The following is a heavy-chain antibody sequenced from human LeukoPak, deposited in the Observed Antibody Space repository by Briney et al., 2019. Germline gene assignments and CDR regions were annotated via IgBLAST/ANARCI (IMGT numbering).Heavy chain of an antibody. CDR1: GFTFSSYS. CDR3: ARDPVVAVDY. J-gene: IGHJ4*02. D-gene: IGHD2-15*01. CDR2: INSSSSYI. Sequence: GGSLRLSCAASGFTFSSYSMNWVRQAPGKGLEWVSSINSSSSYIYYADSVKVRFTISRDNAKNSLYLQMNSLRAEDTAVYYCARDPVVAVDYWGQGTLVTVSS. V-gene: IGHV3-21*01.